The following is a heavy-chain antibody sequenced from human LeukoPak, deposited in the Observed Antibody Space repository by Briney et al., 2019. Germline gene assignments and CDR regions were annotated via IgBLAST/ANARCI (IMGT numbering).Heavy chain of an antibody. V-gene: IGHV1-18*04. D-gene: IGHD2-2*01. Sequence: ASVKVSCKASGYTFTSYGISWVRQAPGQGLEWMGWISACNGNTNYAQKLQGRVTMTTDTSTSTAYMELRSLRSDDTAVYYCARGQYQLLRRDPAKYYFDYWGQGTLVTVSS. J-gene: IGHJ4*02. CDR3: ARGQYQLLRRDPAKYYFDY. CDR1: GYTFTSYG. CDR2: ISACNGNT.